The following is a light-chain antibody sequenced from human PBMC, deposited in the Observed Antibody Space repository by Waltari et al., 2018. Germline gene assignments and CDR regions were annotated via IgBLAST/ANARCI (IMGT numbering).Light chain of an antibody. V-gene: IGKV1-5*03. CDR3: QQYSSDST. Sequence: DIQMTQSPSTLSASVGDRVTITCRGSQSISSWMAWYQQKPGKAPKLLIYKASNLESGVPSRFSGSRSRTEFTLTISSLQPDDFATYYCQQYSSDSTFGQGTKVEFK. CDR1: QSISSW. CDR2: KAS. J-gene: IGKJ1*01.